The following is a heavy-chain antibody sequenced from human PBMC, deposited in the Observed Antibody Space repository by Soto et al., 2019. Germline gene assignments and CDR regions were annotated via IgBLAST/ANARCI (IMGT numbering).Heavy chain of an antibody. CDR3: AREITISYYFDY. Sequence: ASVKVSCKASGGTFSSYAISWVRQAPGQGLEWMGGIIPIFGTANYAQKFQGRVTITADKSTRTAYMELSSLRSEDTAVYYCAREITISYYFDYWGQGTLVTVSS. J-gene: IGHJ4*02. V-gene: IGHV1-69*06. D-gene: IGHD3-3*01. CDR2: IIPIFGTA. CDR1: GGTFSSYA.